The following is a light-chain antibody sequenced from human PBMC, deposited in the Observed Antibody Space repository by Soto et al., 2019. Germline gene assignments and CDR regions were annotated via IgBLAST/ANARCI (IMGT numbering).Light chain of an antibody. CDR3: NSYTSSNTDV. CDR2: EVS. J-gene: IGLJ1*01. V-gene: IGLV2-14*01. CDR1: SSDVGAHNF. Sequence: QSVLTQPASVSGSPGQAITISCSGSSSDVGAHNFVSWYQHHPGKAPKLMIYEVSNRPSGVSNRFSGSKSGNTASLTISGLQAEDEADYYCNSYTSSNTDVFGSGTKVTAL.